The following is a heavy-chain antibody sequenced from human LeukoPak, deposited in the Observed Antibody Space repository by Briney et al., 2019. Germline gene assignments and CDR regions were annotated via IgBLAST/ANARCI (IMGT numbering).Heavy chain of an antibody. CDR2: INPSGGST. J-gene: IGHJ4*02. Sequence: ASVKVSCKASGGTFSSYAISWVRQAPGQGLEWMGIINPSGGSTSYAQKFQGRVTMTRDMSTSTVYMELSSLRSEDTAVYYCARDLGIGFPGHCGGDCYLDYWGQGTLVTVSS. D-gene: IGHD2-21*02. CDR3: ARDLGIGFPGHCGGDCYLDY. V-gene: IGHV1-46*01. CDR1: GGTFSSYA.